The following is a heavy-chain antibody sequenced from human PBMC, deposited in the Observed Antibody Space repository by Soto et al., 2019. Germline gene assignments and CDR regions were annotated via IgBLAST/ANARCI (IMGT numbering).Heavy chain of an antibody. D-gene: IGHD2-2*01. Sequence: GGSLRLSCAASGFTFSSYWMHWVRQAPGKGLVWVSRINSDGSSTSYADSVKGRFTISRDNAKNTLYLQMNSLRAGDTAVYYCARVGYCSSTSCYGFYYYYYMDVWGKGTTVTVSS. V-gene: IGHV3-74*01. CDR1: GFTFSSYW. J-gene: IGHJ6*03. CDR2: INSDGSST. CDR3: ARVGYCSSTSCYGFYYYYYMDV.